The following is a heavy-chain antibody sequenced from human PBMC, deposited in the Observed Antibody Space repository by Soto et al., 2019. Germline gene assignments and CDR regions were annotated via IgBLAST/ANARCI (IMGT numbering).Heavy chain of an antibody. CDR3: ARLGGYYQSLDT. Sequence: SETLSLTCTVSGGSIDSYCWTWIRQPPGKGLEWIGYVYYTGTTAYSPSLKSRVTISVDTSMNQISLKLSSVTAADTAFYYCARLGGYYQSLDTWGQGTLVTVSS. V-gene: IGHV4-59*08. J-gene: IGHJ5*02. CDR1: GGSIDSYC. D-gene: IGHD3-22*01. CDR2: VYYTGTT.